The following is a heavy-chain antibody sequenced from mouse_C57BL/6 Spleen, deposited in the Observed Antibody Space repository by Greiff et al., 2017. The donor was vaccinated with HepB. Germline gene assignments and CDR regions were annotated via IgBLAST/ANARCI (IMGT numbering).Heavy chain of an antibody. CDR3: ARSHYYGLDY. CDR2: INPNNGGT. Sequence: VQLQQSGPELVKPGASVKISCKASGYTFTDYYMNWVKQSHGKSLEWIGDINPNNGGTSYNQKFKGKATLTVDKSSSTAYMELRSLTSEDSAVYYCARSHYYGLDYWGQGTTLTVSS. D-gene: IGHD1-2*01. CDR1: GYTFTDYY. V-gene: IGHV1-26*01. J-gene: IGHJ2*01.